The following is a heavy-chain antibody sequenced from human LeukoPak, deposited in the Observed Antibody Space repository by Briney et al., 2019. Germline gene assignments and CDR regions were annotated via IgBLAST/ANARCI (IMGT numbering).Heavy chain of an antibody. CDR1: GLTFTNYG. CDR3: ARWARDGYNSVYAFDI. V-gene: IGHV3-33*05. Sequence: GRSLRLSCSASGLTFTNYGMHWVRQAPGKGLEWVAVISYDGITNYYADSVKGRFTVSRDNSKNTLYLQMNSLRAGETAVYYCARWARDGYNSVYAFDIWGQGTMVTVSS. CDR2: ISYDGITN. J-gene: IGHJ3*02. D-gene: IGHD5-24*01.